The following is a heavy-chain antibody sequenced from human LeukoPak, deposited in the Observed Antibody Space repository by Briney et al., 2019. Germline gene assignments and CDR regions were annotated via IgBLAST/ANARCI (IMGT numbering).Heavy chain of an antibody. V-gene: IGHV4-34*01. CDR2: TNHSGST. CDR1: GGSFSGYY. J-gene: IGHJ4*02. D-gene: IGHD1-26*01. CDR3: AREGYSGSYVDY. Sequence: PSETLSLTCAVYGGSFSGYYWSWIRQPPGKGLEWIGETNHSGSTNYNPSLKSRVTISVDTSKNQFSLKLSSVTAADTAVYYCAREGYSGSYVDYWGQGTLVTVSS.